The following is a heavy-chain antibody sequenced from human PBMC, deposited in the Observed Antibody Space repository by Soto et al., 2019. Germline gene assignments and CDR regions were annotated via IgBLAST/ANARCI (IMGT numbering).Heavy chain of an antibody. CDR2: ISSSSSYI. CDR3: AIAAAYYYYYGMDV. J-gene: IGHJ6*02. D-gene: IGHD6-25*01. V-gene: IGHV3-21*01. Sequence: EVQLVESGGGLVKPGGSLRLSCAASGFTFSSYSMNWVRQAPGKGLEWVSSISSSSSYIYYADSVKGRFTISRDNAKNSLYLQINSLRAEDTAVYYCAIAAAYYYYYGMDVWGQGTTVTVSS. CDR1: GFTFSSYS.